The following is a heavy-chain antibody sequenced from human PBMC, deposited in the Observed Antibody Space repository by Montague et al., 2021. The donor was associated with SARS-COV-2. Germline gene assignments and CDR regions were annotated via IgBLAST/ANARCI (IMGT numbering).Heavy chain of an antibody. J-gene: IGHJ4*02. Sequence: LRRSCAASGFTFSTYSMNWVRQAPGKGLEWVSCISSSSSDKYYAGSVKGRFTISRDNAKNSLYLQMNSLRAQDTAVYYCVRPLYSSGSLDYWGQGTLVTVSS. CDR1: GFTFSTYS. D-gene: IGHD6-19*01. CDR3: VRPLYSSGSLDY. CDR2: ISSSSSDK. V-gene: IGHV3-21*01.